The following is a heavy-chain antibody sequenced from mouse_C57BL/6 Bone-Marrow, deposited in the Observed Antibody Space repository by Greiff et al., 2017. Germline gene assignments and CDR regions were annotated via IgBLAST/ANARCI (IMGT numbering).Heavy chain of an antibody. Sequence: QVQLKESGAELVRPGASVTLSCKASGYTFTDYEMHWVKQTPVHGLEWIGAIDPETGGTAYNQKFKGKAILTADKSSSTAYMELRSLTSEDSAVYYCTRGGYGSGDYAMDYWGQGTSVTVAS. D-gene: IGHD1-1*01. CDR1: GYTFTDYE. V-gene: IGHV1-15*01. J-gene: IGHJ4*01. CDR3: TRGGYGSGDYAMDY. CDR2: IDPETGGT.